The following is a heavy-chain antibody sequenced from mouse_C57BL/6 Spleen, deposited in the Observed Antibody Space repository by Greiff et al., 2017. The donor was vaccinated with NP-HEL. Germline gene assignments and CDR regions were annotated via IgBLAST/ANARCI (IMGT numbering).Heavy chain of an antibody. D-gene: IGHD1-1*01. CDR2: INPNYGTT. CDR3: ASSFYYGSSYGYYFDY. V-gene: IGHV1-39*01. J-gene: IGHJ2*01. Sequence: EVQRVESGPELVKPGASVKISCKASGYSFTDYNMNWVKQSNGRSLEWIGVINPNYGTTSYNQKFKGKATLTVDQSSSTAYMQLNSLTSEDSAVYYCASSFYYGSSYGYYFDYWGQGTTLTVSS. CDR1: GYSFTDYN.